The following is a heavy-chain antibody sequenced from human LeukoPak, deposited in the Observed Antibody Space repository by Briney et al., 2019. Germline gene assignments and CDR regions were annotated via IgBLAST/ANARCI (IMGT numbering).Heavy chain of an antibody. CDR1: GFTFSSYA. D-gene: IGHD3-10*01. CDR3: AGDPRYYGSGSYP. CDR2: ISYDGSNN. V-gene: IGHV3-30*04. J-gene: IGHJ5*02. Sequence: PGGSLRLSCAASGFTFSSYAMHWVRQAPGKGLEWVAVISYDGSNNYYADSVKGRFTISRDNSKNTLYLQMNSLRAEDTAVYYCAGDPRYYGSGSYPWGQGTLVTVSS.